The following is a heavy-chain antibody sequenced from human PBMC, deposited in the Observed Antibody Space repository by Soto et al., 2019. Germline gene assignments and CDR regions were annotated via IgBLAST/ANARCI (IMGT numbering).Heavy chain of an antibody. J-gene: IGHJ4*02. CDR1: GFTFSTYA. D-gene: IGHD6-19*01. CDR3: AKERSSGWSLDY. CDR2: ISGSGDST. Sequence: EVQLLESGGGLVQPGGSLRLSCAASGFTFSTYATNWVRQAPGKGLEWVSGISGSGDSTYYADSVKGRFTVSRDNSKNTLYLQMNSLRAEDTAVFYCAKERSSGWSLDYWGQGTLVTVSS. V-gene: IGHV3-23*01.